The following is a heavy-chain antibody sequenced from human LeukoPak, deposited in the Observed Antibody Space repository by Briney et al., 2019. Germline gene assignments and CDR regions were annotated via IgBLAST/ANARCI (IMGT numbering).Heavy chain of an antibody. CDR1: GFTFSSYD. V-gene: IGHV3-30*02. Sequence: GGSLRLSCAASGFTFSSYDMHWVRQAPGKGLEWVAFIRYDRNNKPKVDSVKGRYTIARDNSKNRLFLQMNSLRAEDTAVYYCAKVGLNYYDSSGYIDYWGQGTLVTVSS. J-gene: IGHJ4*02. CDR2: IRYDRNNK. D-gene: IGHD3-22*01. CDR3: AKVGLNYYDSSGYIDY.